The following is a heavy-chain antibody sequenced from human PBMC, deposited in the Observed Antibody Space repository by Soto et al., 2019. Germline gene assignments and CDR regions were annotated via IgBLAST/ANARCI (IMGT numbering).Heavy chain of an antibody. Sequence: TLSLTCSVSGGSISSVGYYWIWIRQHPGKGLERIGEIYYSGSPYYNPSLKGRVTISVDTSKNKFSMKLSSVTAADTAVHYCARDQLADVSTRASSHYYGGIDVWGQGTTVTVPS. CDR2: IYYSGSP. V-gene: IGHV4-31*03. CDR3: ARDQLADVSTRASSHYYGGIDV. D-gene: IGHD2-2*01. CDR1: GGSISSVGYY. J-gene: IGHJ6*02.